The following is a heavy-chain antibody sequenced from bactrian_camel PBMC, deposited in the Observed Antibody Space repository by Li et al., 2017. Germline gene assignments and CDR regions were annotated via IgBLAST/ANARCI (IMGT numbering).Heavy chain of an antibody. CDR3: AKDPDYYAD. V-gene: IGHV3S1*01. Sequence: HVQLVESGGGSVQAGGSLRLSCAASGYTYYCMLWLRQAPGKEREGVARIYSYNGGGTVYADSVQGRFTISQDDATNTLYLQLNNLQTEDTAMYYCAKDPDYYADRGQGTQVTVS. CDR2: IYSYNGGGT. J-gene: IGHJ4*01. D-gene: IGHD4*01. CDR1: GYTYYC.